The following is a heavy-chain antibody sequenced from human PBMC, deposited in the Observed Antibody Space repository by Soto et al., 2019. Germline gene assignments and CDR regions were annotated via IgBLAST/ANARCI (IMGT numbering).Heavy chain of an antibody. CDR2: VYYRGRS. CDR3: AREGASGSYVY. J-gene: IGHJ4*02. D-gene: IGHD1-26*01. V-gene: IGHV4-39*07. Sequence: VRQSPGKGLEWIGSVYYRGRSYSKSSVKSRVTISVDTSKNQFSLKLSYVTAADTAVYYCAREGASGSYVYWGQGTLVTVSS.